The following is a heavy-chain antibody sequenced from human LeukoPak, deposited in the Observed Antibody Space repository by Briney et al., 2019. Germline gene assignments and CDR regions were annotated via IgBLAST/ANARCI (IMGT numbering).Heavy chain of an antibody. CDR2: INPNSGGT. D-gene: IGHD3-3*01. V-gene: IGHV1-2*02. CDR1: GYSFTNYD. Sequence: ASVKVSCKASGYSFTNYDINWVRQATGQGLEWMGWINPNSGGTNYAQKFQGRVTMTRDTSISTAYMELSRLRSDDTAVYYCARGAYYDFWSGYYTFYDYWGQGTLVTVSS. J-gene: IGHJ4*02. CDR3: ARGAYYDFWSGYYTFYDY.